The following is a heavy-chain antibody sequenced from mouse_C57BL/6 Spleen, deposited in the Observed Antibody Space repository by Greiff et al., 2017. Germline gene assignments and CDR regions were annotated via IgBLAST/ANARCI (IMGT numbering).Heavy chain of an antibody. Sequence: VQLQQPGAELVKPGASVKLSCKASGYTFTSYWMQWVKQRPGQGLEWIGEIDPSDSYTNYNQKFKGKATLTVDTSSSTAYMQLSSLTSEDSAVYYCARSLLLQGTWFAYWGQGTLVTVSA. CDR2: IDPSDSYT. CDR3: ARSLLLQGTWFAY. CDR1: GYTFTSYW. J-gene: IGHJ3*01. V-gene: IGHV1-50*01. D-gene: IGHD1-1*01.